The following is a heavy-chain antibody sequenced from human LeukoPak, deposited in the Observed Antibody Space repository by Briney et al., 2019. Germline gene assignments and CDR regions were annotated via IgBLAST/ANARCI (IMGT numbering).Heavy chain of an antibody. CDR3: ARGGEYCTNGVCYTAWYYYHYMDV. CDR1: GFTFSSYS. CDR2: ISSSSSYI. V-gene: IGHV3-21*01. J-gene: IGHJ6*03. D-gene: IGHD2-8*01. Sequence: GGSLRLSCAASGFTFSSYSMNWVRQAPGKGLEWVSSISSSSSYIYYADSVKGRFTISRDNAKNSLYLQMNSLRAEDTAVYYCARGGEYCTNGVCYTAWYYYHYMDVWGKGTTVTVSS.